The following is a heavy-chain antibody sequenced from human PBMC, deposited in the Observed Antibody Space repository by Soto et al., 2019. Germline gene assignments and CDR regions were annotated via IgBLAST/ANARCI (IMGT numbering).Heavy chain of an antibody. Sequence: SETMSLTCTVSGCSISSYYWSWIRQPPGKGLEWIGYIYYSGSTNYNPSLKSRVTISVDTSKNQFSLKLSSVTAADTAVYYCARVKKRGYSYGYAGWFDPWGQGTLVTVSS. D-gene: IGHD5-18*01. V-gene: IGHV4-59*01. CDR2: IYYSGST. CDR1: GCSISSYY. J-gene: IGHJ5*02. CDR3: ARVKKRGYSYGYAGWFDP.